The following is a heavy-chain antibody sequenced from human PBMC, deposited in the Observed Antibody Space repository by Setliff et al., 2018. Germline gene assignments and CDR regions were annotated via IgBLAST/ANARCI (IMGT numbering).Heavy chain of an antibody. D-gene: IGHD3-16*01. CDR2: IYSGGSST. Sequence: GGSLRLSCAASGFTFSGYWMHWVRQAPGKGLVWVSVIYSGGSSTYYADSVEGRFTISRDNGKNSLFLQMNSVRAEDTAVYYCARSINGYQQRYDFWGQGALVTVSS. V-gene: IGHV3-NL1*01. CDR1: GFTFSGYW. CDR3: ARSINGYQQRYDF. J-gene: IGHJ4*02.